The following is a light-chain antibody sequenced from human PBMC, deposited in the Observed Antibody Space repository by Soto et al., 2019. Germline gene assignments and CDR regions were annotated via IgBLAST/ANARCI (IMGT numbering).Light chain of an antibody. V-gene: IGLV2-14*01. CDR3: SSFTSRGTRV. Sequence: QSALTQPASVSGYPGQSISISCTGTSSDIGGYNYVSWFQQHPDKAPKLMIYDVHGRPSGVSNRFSGSKSGNTASLNISGLQAEDEADYDCSSFTSRGTRVFGTGTKLTVL. J-gene: IGLJ1*01. CDR2: DVH. CDR1: SSDIGGYNY.